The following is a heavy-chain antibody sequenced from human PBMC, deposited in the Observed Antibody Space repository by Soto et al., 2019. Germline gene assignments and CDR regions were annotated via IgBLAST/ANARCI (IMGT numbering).Heavy chain of an antibody. D-gene: IGHD3-9*01. Sequence: ASVKVSCKASGGTFSSYTISWVRQAPGQGLEWMGRIIPILGIANYAQKFQGRVTITADKSTSTAYMELSSLRSEDTAVYYCAXXXXXYDILXGYYMAYYFDYWGQGTLVTVSS. CDR3: AXXXXXYDILXGYYMAYYFDY. CDR2: IIPILGIA. CDR1: GGTFSSYT. J-gene: IGHJ4*02. V-gene: IGHV1-69*02.